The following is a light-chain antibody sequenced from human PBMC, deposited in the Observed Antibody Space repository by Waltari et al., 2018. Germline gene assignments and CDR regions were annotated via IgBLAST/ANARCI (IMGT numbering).Light chain of an antibody. CDR1: QSLLFSDGKTY. V-gene: IGKV2-29*02. Sequence: EIVMTQTPLSLSVTPGQPASISCKSSQSLLFSDGKTYLYWYQQKPGQSPHLLIYEVSRRFSGVPDRFSGSGSCTDFTLKISRVEAEDVGVYYCKQGIQLPFTFGPGTKVDI. J-gene: IGKJ3*01. CDR3: KQGIQLPFT. CDR2: EVS.